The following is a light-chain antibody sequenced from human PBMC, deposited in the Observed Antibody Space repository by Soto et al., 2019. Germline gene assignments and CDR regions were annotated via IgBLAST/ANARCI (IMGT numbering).Light chain of an antibody. Sequence: EIVMTQSPATLSVSPGERATLSCRASHSGSTRLAWYQQKPGQAPRLLIYDPSTRATGLPARISGSGSGTDFTLTICLLQSEDFAVDYCQHYSNWPLTFVGGTKVVIK. CDR1: HSGSTR. CDR3: QHYSNWPLT. J-gene: IGKJ4*01. CDR2: DPS. V-gene: IGKV3-15*01.